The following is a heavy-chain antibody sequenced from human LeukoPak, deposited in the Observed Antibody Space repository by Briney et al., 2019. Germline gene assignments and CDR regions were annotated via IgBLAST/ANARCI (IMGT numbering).Heavy chain of an antibody. CDR1: GFTFSSYS. D-gene: IGHD1-26*01. CDR2: ISSSSSTI. J-gene: IGHJ4*02. Sequence: GGSLRLSCAASGFTFSSYSMNWVRQAPGKGLEWVSYISSSSSTIYYADSVKGRFTISRDNAKNSLYLQMNSLRAEDTAVYYCARSRGGYPDYWGQGTLVTVSS. CDR3: ARSRGGYPDY. V-gene: IGHV3-48*01.